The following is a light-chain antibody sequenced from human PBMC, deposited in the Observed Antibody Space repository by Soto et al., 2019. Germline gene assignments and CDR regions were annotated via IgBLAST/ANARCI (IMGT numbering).Light chain of an antibody. CDR3: SSYTSSSTYV. V-gene: IGLV2-14*01. Sequence: QSALTRPASVSGSPGQSITISCPGTSSDVGGYKYVSWYQQHPGKAPKLMIYDVSNRPSGISNRFSGSKSGNTASLTISGLQAEDEADYYCSSYTSSSTYVFGSGTKVTVL. J-gene: IGLJ1*01. CDR2: DVS. CDR1: SSDVGGYKY.